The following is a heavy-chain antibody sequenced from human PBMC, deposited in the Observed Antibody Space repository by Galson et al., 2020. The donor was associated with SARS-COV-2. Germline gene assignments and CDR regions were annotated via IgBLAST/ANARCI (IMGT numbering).Heavy chain of an antibody. Sequence: GESLKISCAASGFTFSSYWMSWVRQAPGKGLEWVANIKQDGSEKYYVDSVKGRFTISRDNAKNSLYLQMNSLRAEDTAVYYCARDSLTVTQGSYYYGMDVWGQGTTVTVSS. CDR3: ARDSLTVTQGSYYYGMDV. J-gene: IGHJ6*02. CDR1: GFTFSSYW. CDR2: IKQDGSEK. D-gene: IGHD4-17*01. V-gene: IGHV3-7*01.